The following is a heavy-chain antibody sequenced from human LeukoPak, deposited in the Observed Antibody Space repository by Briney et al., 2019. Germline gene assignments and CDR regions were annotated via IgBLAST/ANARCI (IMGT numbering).Heavy chain of an antibody. D-gene: IGHD3-3*01. CDR2: IRNDGTNK. Sequence: GGSLRLSCATSGFTFSTYAMHWVRQAPGKGLEWVASIRNDGTNKTHVDSVEGRFTISRDNSKNTLFLQMDSLRPEDTAIYYCAKSWSGYYHYYMDVWGKGTTVTVSS. CDR3: AKSWSGYYHYYMDV. CDR1: GFTFSTYA. J-gene: IGHJ6*03. V-gene: IGHV3-30*02.